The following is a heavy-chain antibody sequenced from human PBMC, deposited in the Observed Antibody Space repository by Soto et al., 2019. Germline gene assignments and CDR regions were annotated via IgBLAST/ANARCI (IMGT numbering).Heavy chain of an antibody. J-gene: IGHJ4*02. D-gene: IGHD1-26*01. CDR1: GGTFSSYS. Sequence: QVQLVQSGAEVKKPGSSVKVSCKASGGTFSSYSFSWVRQAPGQGLEWMGGFSPILGTPNYAQKFLVRLTLTADGLTSTVYMELSSLKSEDTAVYYCAREVTSGSFPPFDYWGQGTMVTVPS. CDR2: FSPILGTP. CDR3: AREVTSGSFPPFDY. V-gene: IGHV1-69*12.